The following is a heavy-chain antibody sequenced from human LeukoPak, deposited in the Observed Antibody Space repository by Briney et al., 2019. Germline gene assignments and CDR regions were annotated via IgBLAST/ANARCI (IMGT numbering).Heavy chain of an antibody. CDR3: ARERSFYGANLAVDY. V-gene: IGHV3-7*03. CDR2: IDRDGRVQ. J-gene: IGHJ4*02. Sequence: GGSLRLSCTASGFTTHYWLNWVRQSPGKGLEWVANIDRDGRVQHYVDSVKGRFTISRDNARDSLFLQINSLRAEDTAVYYCARERSFYGANLAVDYWGQGTLVTVSS. CDR1: GFTTHYW. D-gene: IGHD4/OR15-4a*01.